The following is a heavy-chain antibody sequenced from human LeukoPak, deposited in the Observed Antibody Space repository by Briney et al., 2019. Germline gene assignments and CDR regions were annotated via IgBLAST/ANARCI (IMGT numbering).Heavy chain of an antibody. Sequence: GGSLRLSCAASGFTFSRYWMHWVRQAPGKGLVWVSRINSDGSDTTYADSVKGRFTISRDNAKNTLYLQVNSLRAEDTAVYYCARPGAAVAGTAFNYWGQGTLVTVSS. V-gene: IGHV3-74*03. J-gene: IGHJ4*02. CDR2: INSDGSDT. CDR1: GFTFSRYW. D-gene: IGHD6-13*01. CDR3: ARPGAAVAGTAFNY.